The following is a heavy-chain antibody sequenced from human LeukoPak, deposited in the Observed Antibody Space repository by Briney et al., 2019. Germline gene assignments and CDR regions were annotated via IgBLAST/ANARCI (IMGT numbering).Heavy chain of an antibody. V-gene: IGHV3-23*01. J-gene: IGHJ4*02. CDR1: GFTFSSYA. Sequence: KPGGSLRLSCAASGFTFSSYAMSWVRQAPGKGLEWVSAISGSGGNTHYADSVKGRFTISRDNSKNTLYLQMNSLRAEDTAIYYCANQYYYESSGYYYFDHWGQGTQVTVSS. D-gene: IGHD3-22*01. CDR3: ANQYYYESSGYYYFDH. CDR2: ISGSGGNT.